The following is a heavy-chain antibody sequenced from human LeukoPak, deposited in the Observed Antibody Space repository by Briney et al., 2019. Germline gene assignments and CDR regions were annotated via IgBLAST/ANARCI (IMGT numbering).Heavy chain of an antibody. Sequence: PGGSLRLSCTASGFTFGDYAMSWFRQAPGKGLEWVGFIRSKAYGGTTEYAASVKGRFTIPRDDSKSIAHLQMNSLKTEDTAVYYCTRLAVGSGSFNFDYWGQGTLVTVSS. J-gene: IGHJ4*02. D-gene: IGHD3-10*01. CDR3: TRLAVGSGSFNFDY. V-gene: IGHV3-49*03. CDR1: GFTFGDYA. CDR2: IRSKAYGGTT.